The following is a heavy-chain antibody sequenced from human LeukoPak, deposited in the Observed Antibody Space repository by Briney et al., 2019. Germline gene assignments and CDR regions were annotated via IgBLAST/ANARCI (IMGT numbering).Heavy chain of an antibody. CDR1: GGTFISYA. CDR3: ARDFSSWYERPHTGFDY. D-gene: IGHD6-13*01. J-gene: IGHJ4*02. CDR2: IIPIFGTA. V-gene: IGHV1-69*13. Sequence: SVKVSSKASGGTFISYAISWVRQAPGQGLEWMGGIIPIFGTANYAQKFQGRVTITADESTSTAYMELSSLRSEDTAVYYCARDFSSWYERPHTGFDYWGQGTLVTVSS.